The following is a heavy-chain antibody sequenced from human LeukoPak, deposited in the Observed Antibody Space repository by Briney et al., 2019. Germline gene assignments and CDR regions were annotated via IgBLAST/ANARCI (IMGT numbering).Heavy chain of an antibody. CDR3: ARHVHYYGSGSYSFDY. V-gene: IGHV5-10-1*01. Sequence: GESLKISCKGSGYSFTSYWISWVRQMPGKGLEWMGRIDPSDSYTNYSPSFQGHVTISADKSISTACLQWSSLKASDTAMYYCARHVHYYGSGSYSFDYWGQGTLVTVSS. CDR2: IDPSDSYT. D-gene: IGHD3-10*01. J-gene: IGHJ4*02. CDR1: GYSFTSYW.